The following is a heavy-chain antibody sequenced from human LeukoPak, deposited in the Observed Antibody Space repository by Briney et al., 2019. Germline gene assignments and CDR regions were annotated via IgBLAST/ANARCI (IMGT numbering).Heavy chain of an antibody. D-gene: IGHD3-22*01. CDR2: INPNSGGT. J-gene: IGHJ4*02. CDR3: ARDYYDSSGYYPDY. CDR1: GYTFTGYY. V-gene: IGHV1-2*02. Sequence: ASVKVSCKASGYTFTGYYIHWVRQAPGQGLEWMGWINPNSGGTNYAQKFQGRVTMTRDTSISTAYMELSRLRSDDTAVYYCARDYYDSSGYYPDYWGQGTLVTVSS.